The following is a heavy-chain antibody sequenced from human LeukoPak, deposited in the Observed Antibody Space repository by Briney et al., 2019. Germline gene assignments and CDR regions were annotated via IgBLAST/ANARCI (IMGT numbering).Heavy chain of an antibody. CDR3: AAASCGGDCYEYYFDY. J-gene: IGHJ4*02. CDR2: IVVGSGNT. D-gene: IGHD2-21*02. V-gene: IGHV1-58*01. CDR1: GSTFTSSA. Sequence: SVNVSCKASGSTFTSSAVQWVRQARGQRLEWIGWIVVGSGNTNYAQKFQERVTITRDMSTSTAYMELSSLRSEDTAVYYCAAASCGGDCYEYYFDYWGQGTLVTVSS.